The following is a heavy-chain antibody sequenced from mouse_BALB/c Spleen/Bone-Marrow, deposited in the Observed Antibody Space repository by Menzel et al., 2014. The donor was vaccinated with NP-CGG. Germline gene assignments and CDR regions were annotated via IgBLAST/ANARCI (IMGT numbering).Heavy chain of an antibody. CDR3: TRKGLRSDFEY. J-gene: IGHJ2*01. Sequence: EVKLVESGGGLVQPGGSMKLSCVASGFTFSNYWMNWVRQSPEKGLEWVAEIRLKSNNYATHYAESVKGRFTISRDDSKSTVYLQMTNLRAEDTGIYYCTRKGLRSDFEYWGQGTTLTVSS. V-gene: IGHV6-6*02. D-gene: IGHD1-1*01. CDR2: IRLKSNNYAT. CDR1: GFTFSNYW.